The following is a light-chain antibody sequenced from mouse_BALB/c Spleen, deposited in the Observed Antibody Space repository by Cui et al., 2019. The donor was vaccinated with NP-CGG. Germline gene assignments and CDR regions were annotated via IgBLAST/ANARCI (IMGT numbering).Light chain of an antibody. CDR2: GTN. J-gene: IGLJ1*01. CDR3: ALWYSNHWV. V-gene: IGLV1*01. Sequence: QAVVTQESALTTSPGETVTLTCRSSTGAVTTINYANWVQEKPDHLFTGIIGGTNNRAPGVPARFSGSLIGDKAALTITGAQTEDEAIYFCALWYSNHWVFGGGTKLTVL. CDR1: TGAVTTINY.